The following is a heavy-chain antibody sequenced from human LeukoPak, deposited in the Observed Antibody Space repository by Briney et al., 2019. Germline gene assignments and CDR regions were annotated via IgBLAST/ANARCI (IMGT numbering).Heavy chain of an antibody. CDR2: ISGYDGNT. Sequence: ASVKVSCKASDYTFTSYAISWVRQAPGQGLEWMGWISGYDGNTNYEQNLQGRVTMTTDISTRTADMELRSLRYDDTAVYYCARENSYGMDVWGQGTTVTVSS. J-gene: IGHJ6*02. CDR3: ARENSYGMDV. V-gene: IGHV1-18*01. CDR1: DYTFTSYA.